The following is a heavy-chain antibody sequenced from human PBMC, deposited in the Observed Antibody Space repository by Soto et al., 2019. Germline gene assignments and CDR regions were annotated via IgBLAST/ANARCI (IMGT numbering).Heavy chain of an antibody. D-gene: IGHD6-19*01. J-gene: IGHJ4*02. CDR2: ISGSGTSA. Sequence: EVQQLESGGGLVQPGGSLRLSCAASGFTFGIYVMAWVRQAPGKGLEWVSTISGSGTSAYYADSVKGRFSFSRDNSKNTVYLQMDSMRAEDTPIYYCPIGHPNGWYGALDYWGQGSLVTVSS. CDR3: PIGHPNGWYGALDY. V-gene: IGHV3-23*01. CDR1: GFTFGIYV.